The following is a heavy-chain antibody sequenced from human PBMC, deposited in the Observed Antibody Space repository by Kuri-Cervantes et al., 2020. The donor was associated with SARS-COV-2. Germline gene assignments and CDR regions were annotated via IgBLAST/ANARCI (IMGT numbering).Heavy chain of an antibody. CDR3: ARDKQLYSRNYYYYYYMDV. J-gene: IGHJ6*03. V-gene: IGHV4-30-4*08. CDR2: IYYSGST. CDR1: GGSISSGDYY. Sequence: SETLSLTCTVSGGSISSGDYYWSWIRQPPGKGLEWIGYIYYSGSTYYNPSLKSRVTISVDTSKNQFSLKLSSVTAADTAVYYCARDKQLYSRNYYYYYYMDVWGKGTTVTVSS. D-gene: IGHD3-16*02.